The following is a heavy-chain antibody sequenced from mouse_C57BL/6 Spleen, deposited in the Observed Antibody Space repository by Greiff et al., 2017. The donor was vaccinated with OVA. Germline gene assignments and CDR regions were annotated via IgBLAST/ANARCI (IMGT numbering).Heavy chain of an antibody. J-gene: IGHJ2*01. CDR3: AHYDGYYERYFDY. V-gene: IGHV1-4*01. D-gene: IGHD2-3*01. CDR2: INPSSGYT. CDR1: GYTFTSYS. Sequence: QVQLQQSGAELARPGASVKMSCKASGYTFTSYSLHWVKQRPGQGLAWIGYINPSSGYTKYNQKFKDKATLTADKSSSTAYMQLSSLTSEDSAVYDCAHYDGYYERYFDYWGQGTTLTVSS.